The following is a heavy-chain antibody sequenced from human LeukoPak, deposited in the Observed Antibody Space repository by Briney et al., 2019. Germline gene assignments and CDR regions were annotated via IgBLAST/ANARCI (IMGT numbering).Heavy chain of an antibody. CDR1: GFTFSTYA. D-gene: IGHD3-10*01. V-gene: IGHV3-23*01. J-gene: IGHJ4*02. CDR3: AKDVRSSSPIKYYDY. CDR2: ISGSDGST. Sequence: PGGSLRLSCAASGFTFSTYAMSWVRQAPGKGLEWVSFISGSDGSTYYADSVKGRFTISRDNSKNTLYLQMNGLRAEDTAVYFCAKDVRSSSPIKYYDYWGQGALVTVSS.